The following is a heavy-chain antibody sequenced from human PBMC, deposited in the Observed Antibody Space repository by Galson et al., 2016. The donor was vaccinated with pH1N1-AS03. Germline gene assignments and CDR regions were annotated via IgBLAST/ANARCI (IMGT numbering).Heavy chain of an antibody. CDR1: GYTFTSYA. D-gene: IGHD5-12*01. V-gene: IGHV1-3*01. J-gene: IGHJ6*02. CDR2: INAGNGNT. Sequence: GYTFTSYAMHWVRQAPGQRLEWMGWINAGNGNTKCSQKFQGRVTITRDTSASTAYMELSSLRSEDTAVYYCARDRGSGYDLFDYYYGMDVWGQGTTVTVSS. CDR3: ARDRGSGYDLFDYYYGMDV.